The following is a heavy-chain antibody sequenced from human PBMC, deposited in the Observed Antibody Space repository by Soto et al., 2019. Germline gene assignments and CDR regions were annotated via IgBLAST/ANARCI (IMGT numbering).Heavy chain of an antibody. V-gene: IGHV3-33*01. CDR2: IWYDGSNK. D-gene: IGHD3-22*01. Sequence: SLRLSCAASGFTFSSYGMHWVRQAPGKGLEWVAVIWYDGSNKYYADSVKGRFTISRDNSKNTLYLQMNSLRAEDTAVYYCARDLYYYDSSGYYYGFDYWGQGTLVTVSS. CDR3: ARDLYYYDSSGYYYGFDY. CDR1: GFTFSSYG. J-gene: IGHJ4*02.